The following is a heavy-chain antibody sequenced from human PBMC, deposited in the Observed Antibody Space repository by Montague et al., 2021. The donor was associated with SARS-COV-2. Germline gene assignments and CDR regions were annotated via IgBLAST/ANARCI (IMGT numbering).Heavy chain of an antibody. Sequence: PALVKPTQTLTLTCTVSGFSLNTNGMGVGWIRQPPGEAPAWPALIYWADDKRYSPSLKTRLTITKDTSRNQVVLTMTNVDPGDTGTYFCARYTSRMYGSFDYWGQGALVSVSS. CDR2: IYWADDK. J-gene: IGHJ4*02. V-gene: IGHV2-5*02. CDR3: ARYTSRMYGSFDY. D-gene: IGHD3-16*02. CDR1: GFSLNTNGMG.